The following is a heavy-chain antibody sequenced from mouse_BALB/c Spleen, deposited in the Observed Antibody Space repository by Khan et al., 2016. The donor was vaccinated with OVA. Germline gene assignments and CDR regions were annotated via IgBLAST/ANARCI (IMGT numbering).Heavy chain of an antibody. CDR2: INPSNGYT. CDR1: GYTFTSYT. Sequence: QVTLKESGAELARPGASVKMSCKASGYTFTSYTIHWIKKRPGQGLEWIGYINPSNGYTNYNQKFKDKATLTTDKSSTTAYLQLSSLTSDDSAVYNCVRDGAYHRNDGWFDYCGQGTLVTVSA. CDR3: VRDGAYHRNDGWFDY. J-gene: IGHJ3*01. D-gene: IGHD2-14*01. V-gene: IGHV1-4*01.